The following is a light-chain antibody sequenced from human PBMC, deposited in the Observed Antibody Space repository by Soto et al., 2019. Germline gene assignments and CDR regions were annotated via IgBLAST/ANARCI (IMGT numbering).Light chain of an antibody. J-gene: IGKJ1*01. CDR3: QPYKSYWT. Sequence: DSQMTPAPSTLSASAGDRARSNCRASQSISAWLAWYQQPPGKAPRLLIYKASTLEIGVPSRFIGSGSGTDFTLTISSLPPEEFATYDCQPYKSYWTVRQGTKVDIK. V-gene: IGKV1-5*03. CDR1: QSISAW. CDR2: KAS.